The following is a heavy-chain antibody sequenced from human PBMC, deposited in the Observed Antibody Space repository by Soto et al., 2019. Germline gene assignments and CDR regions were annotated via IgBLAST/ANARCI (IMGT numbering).Heavy chain of an antibody. D-gene: IGHD2-15*01. Sequence: QVQLVESGGGVVQPGRSLRLSCAASGFTFSSYAMHWVRQAPGKGLEWVAVISYDGSNKYYADSVKGRFTISRDNSKNTLYLQMNSLRAEDTAVYYCARDGCSGGSCEVDYWGQGTLVTVSS. J-gene: IGHJ4*02. CDR2: ISYDGSNK. CDR3: ARDGCSGGSCEVDY. CDR1: GFTFSSYA. V-gene: IGHV3-30-3*01.